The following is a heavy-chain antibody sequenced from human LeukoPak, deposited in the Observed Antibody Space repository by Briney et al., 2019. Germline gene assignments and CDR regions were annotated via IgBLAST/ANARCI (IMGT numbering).Heavy chain of an antibody. J-gene: IGHJ4*02. CDR2: IKQDGSEK. D-gene: IGHD2-15*01. Sequence: GGSLRLSCAASGFTLSGYAMSWVRQAPGKGLEWVANIKQDGSEKYYVDSVKGRFTISRDNAKNSLYLQMNSLKAEDTAVYYCARARRDIVRIYYFDYWGQGTLVTVSS. V-gene: IGHV3-7*01. CDR3: ARARRDIVRIYYFDY. CDR1: GFTLSGYA.